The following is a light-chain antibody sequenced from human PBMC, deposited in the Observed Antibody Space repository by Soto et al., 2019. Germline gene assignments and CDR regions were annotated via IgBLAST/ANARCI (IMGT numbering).Light chain of an antibody. V-gene: IGKV1-27*01. CDR1: RGISNF. Sequence: DIQMTQSPSSLSASVGDRVTITCRASRGISNFLAWYQQKPGEVPKVLISGASTLQSGVPSRFRGSGSGTDFTFTISNLQPEDVATYYCQEYNSALQTFGQGTKVEIK. CDR2: GAS. CDR3: QEYNSALQT. J-gene: IGKJ1*01.